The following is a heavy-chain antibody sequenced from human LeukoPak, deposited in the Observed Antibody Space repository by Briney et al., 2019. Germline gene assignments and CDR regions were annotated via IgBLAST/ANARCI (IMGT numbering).Heavy chain of an antibody. CDR1: GFTFDDYA. D-gene: IGHD3-10*01. V-gene: IGHV3-9*01. J-gene: IGHJ4*02. CDR2: ISWNSGSI. Sequence: GRFLRLSCAASGFTFDDYAMHWVRQAPGKGLEWVPGISWNSGSIGYADSVKGRFTISRDNAKNSLYLQMNSLRAEDTALYYCAKAVWLTMVRGHFDYWGQGTLVTVSS. CDR3: AKAVWLTMVRGHFDY.